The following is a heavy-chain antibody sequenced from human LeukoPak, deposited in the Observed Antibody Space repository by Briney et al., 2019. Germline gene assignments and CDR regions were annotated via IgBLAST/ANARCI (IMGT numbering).Heavy chain of an antibody. D-gene: IGHD2-15*01. J-gene: IGHJ4*02. CDR1: GFPFNDYY. V-gene: IGHV3-23*01. CDR3: AKGVERYCSGGSCYFDY. CDR2: ISGSGGST. Sequence: GGSLRLSCAASGFPFNDYYMTWIRQAPGKGLEWVSAISGSGGSTYYADSVKGRFTISRDNSKNTLYLQMNSLRAEDTAVYYCAKGVERYCSGGSCYFDYWGQGTLVTVSS.